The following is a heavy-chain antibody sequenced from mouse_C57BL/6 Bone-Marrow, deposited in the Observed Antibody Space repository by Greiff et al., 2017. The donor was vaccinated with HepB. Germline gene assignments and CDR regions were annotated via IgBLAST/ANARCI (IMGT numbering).Heavy chain of an antibody. D-gene: IGHD1-3*01. J-gene: IGHJ2*01. CDR2: INPGSGGT. Sequence: QVQLQQSGAELVRPGTSVKVSCKASGYAFTNYLIEWVKQRPGQGLEWIGVINPGSGGTNYNEKFKGKATLTADKSSSTAYMQLSSLTSEDSAVYFCARRGSKDYFDYWGQGTTLTVSS. CDR3: ARRGSKDYFDY. CDR1: GYAFTNYL. V-gene: IGHV1-54*01.